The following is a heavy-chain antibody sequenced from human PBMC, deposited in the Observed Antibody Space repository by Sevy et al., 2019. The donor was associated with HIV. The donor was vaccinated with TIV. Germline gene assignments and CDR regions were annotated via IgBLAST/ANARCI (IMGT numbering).Heavy chain of an antibody. Sequence: SETLSLTWAVHGGSFSGYYWSWIRQPPGKGLEWIGEINHSGSTNYNPALKSRVTISVDTSKKQFSLKLSSVTAADTAVYYCARSPPVVVVPGAPSWFDPWGQGTMVTVSS. D-gene: IGHD2-2*01. CDR2: INHSGST. J-gene: IGHJ5*02. V-gene: IGHV4-34*01. CDR1: GGSFSGYY. CDR3: ARSPPVVVVPGAPSWFDP.